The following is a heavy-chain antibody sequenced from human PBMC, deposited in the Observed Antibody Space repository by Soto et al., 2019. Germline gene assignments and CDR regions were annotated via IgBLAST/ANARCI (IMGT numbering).Heavy chain of an antibody. Sequence: SVKVSCKASGGTFGSQFIAWVRQAPGQGLEWMGGFIAMLGTPTYAKKVQGRATISADESMTSSYLELRSLRSEDTGVYFCARGAMANFAYRGPGTLVTLSS. V-gene: IGHV1-69*13. CDR1: GGTFGSQF. CDR3: ARGAMANFAY. D-gene: IGHD5-18*01. J-gene: IGHJ4*02. CDR2: FIAMLGTP.